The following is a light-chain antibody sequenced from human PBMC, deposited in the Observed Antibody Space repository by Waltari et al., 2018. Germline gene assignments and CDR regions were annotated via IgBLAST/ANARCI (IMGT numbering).Light chain of an antibody. CDR3: NSYTNNSTLV. V-gene: IGLV2-14*01. CDR2: DVI. J-gene: IGLJ3*02. CDR1: SSDVGASSY. Sequence: QSALTQPASVSGSPGQSITISCIGTSSDVGASSYVSWYQQFPGKVPKLIIYDVIRRPSGVSIRFSGSKSGNTASLTISGLQGEDEAHYYCNSYTNNSTLVFGGGTELTVL.